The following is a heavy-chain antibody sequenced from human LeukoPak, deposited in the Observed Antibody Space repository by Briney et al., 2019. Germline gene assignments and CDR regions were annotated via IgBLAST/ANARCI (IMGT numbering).Heavy chain of an antibody. V-gene: IGHV3-48*04. CDR2: ISSSSSTI. J-gene: IGHJ3*02. D-gene: IGHD4-23*01. CDR3: ARDEGGNLGPDAFDI. Sequence: GGSLRLSCAASGFTFSSYSMNWVRQAPGKGLEWVSYISSSSSTIYYADSVKGRFTISRDNAKNSLYLQMNSLRAEDTAVYYCARDEGGNLGPDAFDIWGQGTMVTVSS. CDR1: GFTFSSYS.